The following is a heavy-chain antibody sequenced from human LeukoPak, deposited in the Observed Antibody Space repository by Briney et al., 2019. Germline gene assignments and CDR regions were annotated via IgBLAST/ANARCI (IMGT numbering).Heavy chain of an antibody. CDR3: AKDKITMVRGVITSFDY. V-gene: IGHV3-23*01. D-gene: IGHD3-10*01. CDR2: ISGSGGST. CDR1: GFTFSSYA. J-gene: IGHJ4*02. Sequence: GGSLRLSCAASGFTFSSYAMSWVRQAPGKGLEWVSAISGSGGSTYYADSVKGRFTISRDNSKNTLYLQMNSLRAEDTAVYYCAKDKITMVRGVITSFDYWGQGTLVTVSS.